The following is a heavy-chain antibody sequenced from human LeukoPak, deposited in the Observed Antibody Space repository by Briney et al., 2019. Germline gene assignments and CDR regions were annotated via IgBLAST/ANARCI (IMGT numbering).Heavy chain of an antibody. D-gene: IGHD3-10*01. CDR2: IYYSGST. V-gene: IGHV4-59*12. J-gene: IGHJ4*02. CDR3: ARDSDRGGDY. Sequence: SETLSLTCTVSGGSIGPYYWSWIRQPPGKGLEWIGYIYYSGSTNYNPSLKSRVTISVDTSKNQFSLKLSSVTAADTAVYYCARDSDRGGDYWGQGTLVTVSS. CDR1: GGSIGPYY.